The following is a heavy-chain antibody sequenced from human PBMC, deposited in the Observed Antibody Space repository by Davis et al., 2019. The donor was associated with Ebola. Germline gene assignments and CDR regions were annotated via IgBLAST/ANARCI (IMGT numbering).Heavy chain of an antibody. CDR2: ISAYNGNT. J-gene: IGHJ6*02. CDR3: ARGRTYYYYGMDV. CDR1: GYTFTSYG. Sequence: ASVKVSCKASGYTFTSYGIRWVRQAPGQGLEWMGWISAYNGNTNHAQKLQRRVTMTTDTSTSTAYMELSSLRSEDTAVYYCARGRTYYYYGMDVWGQGTTVTVSS. V-gene: IGHV1-18*01. D-gene: IGHD1-1*01.